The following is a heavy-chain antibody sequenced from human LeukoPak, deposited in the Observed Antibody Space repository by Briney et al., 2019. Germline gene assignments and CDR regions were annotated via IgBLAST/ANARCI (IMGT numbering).Heavy chain of an antibody. J-gene: IGHJ4*02. CDR1: GYTFTSYA. CDR3: ARDREPYYYDSSGYSDY. V-gene: IGHV1-3*01. D-gene: IGHD3-22*01. CDR2: INAGNGNT. Sequence: ASVKVSCKASGYTFTSYAMHWVRQAPGQRLEWMGWINAGNGNTKYSQKFQGRVTITRDTSASTAYMELRSLRSDDTAVYYCARDREPYYYDSSGYSDYWGQGTLVIVSS.